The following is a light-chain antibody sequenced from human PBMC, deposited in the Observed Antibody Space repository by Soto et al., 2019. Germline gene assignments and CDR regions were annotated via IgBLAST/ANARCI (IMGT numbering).Light chain of an antibody. CDR1: QSLLHSNGYNY. CDR3: LQDINYPWT. V-gene: IGKV2-28*01. CDR2: HAS. J-gene: IGKJ1*01. Sequence: IVMTQSPLSLPVTPGEPASISCRSSQSLLHSNGYNYLDWYLQKPGQSPHLLIYHASSLVTGVPPRFSGSGSGTDFTLAISSLQPEDSATYYCLQDINYPWTFGQGTKVDIK.